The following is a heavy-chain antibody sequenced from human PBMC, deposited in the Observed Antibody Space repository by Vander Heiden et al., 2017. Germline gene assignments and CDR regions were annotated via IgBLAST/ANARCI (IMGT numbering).Heavy chain of an antibody. CDR1: GFTFHIYW. CDR2: SNSDGSST. CDR3: ARGGYSGGFDP. J-gene: IGHJ5*02. D-gene: IGHD5-12*01. Sequence: EVQLVESGGGLFQPGGSLRLSCAASGFTFHIYWMFLVRQAPGKGLVWVAGSNSDGSSTSYADSVKGRFTISRDNAKNTLSLQMNSLRGEDTAVYYCARGGYSGGFDPWGQGTLVTVSS. V-gene: IGHV3-74*01.